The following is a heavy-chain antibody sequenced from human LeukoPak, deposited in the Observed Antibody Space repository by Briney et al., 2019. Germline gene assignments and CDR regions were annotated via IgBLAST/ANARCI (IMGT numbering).Heavy chain of an antibody. D-gene: IGHD4-17*01. CDR3: VRVRHGDYFDY. CDR2: TRNKPNGYTT. J-gene: IGHJ4*02. Sequence: GGSLRLSCAASGFSITDHYIDWVRQAPGKGLEWVGRTRNKPNGYTTDYGTSVKGRFIVSRDDSENSLYLQMNGLKTEDTAMYYCVRVRHGDYFDYWGQGTLVTVSS. CDR1: GFSITDHY. V-gene: IGHV3-72*01.